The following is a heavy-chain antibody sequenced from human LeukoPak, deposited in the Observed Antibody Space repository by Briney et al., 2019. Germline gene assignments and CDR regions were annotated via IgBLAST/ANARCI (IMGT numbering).Heavy chain of an antibody. CDR2: ISSSGSTI. Sequence: GGSLRLSCAASGFTFSSYEMNGVRQAPGKGLEWVSYISSSGSTIYYADSVKGRFTISRDNSKNTLYLQMNSLRSEDTAVYFCAREKKTGGSGFFVDYWGQGTLVTVSS. J-gene: IGHJ4*02. D-gene: IGHD3-22*01. CDR3: AREKKTGGSGFFVDY. V-gene: IGHV3-48*03. CDR1: GFTFSSYE.